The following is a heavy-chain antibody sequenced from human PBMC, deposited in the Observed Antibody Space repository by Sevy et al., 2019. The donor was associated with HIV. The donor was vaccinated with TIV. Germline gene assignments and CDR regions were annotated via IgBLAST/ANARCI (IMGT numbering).Heavy chain of an antibody. Sequence: GGSLRLSCAASGFTFEDSAMHWVRQAPGKGLEWVSGISWNSATRGYADSVKGRFTISRDNAKNSRYLQMNSLRTEDTALYYCAKDTSRVVAGTGYFDYWGQGTLVTVSS. D-gene: IGHD6-19*01. CDR1: GFTFEDSA. CDR2: ISWNSATR. J-gene: IGHJ4*02. CDR3: AKDTSRVVAGTGYFDY. V-gene: IGHV3-9*01.